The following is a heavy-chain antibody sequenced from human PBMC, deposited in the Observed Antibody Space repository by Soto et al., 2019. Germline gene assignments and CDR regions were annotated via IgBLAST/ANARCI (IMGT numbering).Heavy chain of an antibody. J-gene: IGHJ6*02. Sequence: VASVKVSCKASGYTFTSYGISWVRQAPGQGLEWMGWISAYNGNTNYAQKLQGRVTMTTDTSTSTAYMELRSLRSDDTAVYYCARELVTIFGVVITDPYYYYGMDVWGQGTTVTVSS. CDR2: ISAYNGNT. CDR3: ARELVTIFGVVITDPYYYYGMDV. CDR1: GYTFTSYG. V-gene: IGHV1-18*01. D-gene: IGHD3-3*01.